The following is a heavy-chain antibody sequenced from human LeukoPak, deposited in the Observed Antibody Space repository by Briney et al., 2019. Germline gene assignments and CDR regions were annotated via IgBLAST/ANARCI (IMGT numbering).Heavy chain of an antibody. J-gene: IGHJ3*02. V-gene: IGHV4-59*01. D-gene: IGHD1/OR15-1a*01. Sequence: PSETLSLTCTVSGGSISYYYWSWIRQPPGKGLEWVGYIYHSGSTNYNPSLKSRVTISVDTSKNQFSLNLTSVTAADTAVYYCARSQNRGSLHYAFDIWGQGTMVTVSS. CDR2: IYHSGST. CDR3: ARSQNRGSLHYAFDI. CDR1: GGSISYYY.